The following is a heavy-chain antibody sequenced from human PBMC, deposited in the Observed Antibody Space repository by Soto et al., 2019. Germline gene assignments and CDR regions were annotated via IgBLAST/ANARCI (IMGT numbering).Heavy chain of an antibody. D-gene: IGHD3-16*01. CDR3: AKDVSSRRWFDP. CDR2: IYHSGST. V-gene: IGHV4-30-2*06. CDR1: GGSINSGRSS. J-gene: IGHJ5*02. Sequence: SETLSLTCSVSGGSINSGRSSWNWIRQSPGKGLEWIAYIYHSGSTYYNPSLKSRVTISVDRSENQFSLKLTSVTAADTAVYFCAKDVSSRRWFDPWGQGILVTVSS.